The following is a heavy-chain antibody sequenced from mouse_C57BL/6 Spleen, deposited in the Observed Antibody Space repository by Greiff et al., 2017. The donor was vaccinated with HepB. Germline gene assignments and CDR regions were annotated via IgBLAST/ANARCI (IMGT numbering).Heavy chain of an antibody. CDR3: YGDGSSPACFAY. J-gene: IGHJ3*01. CDR2: IDPETGGT. Sequence: VQLQQSGAELVRHGASVTLSCKASGYTFTDYEMHWVKQTPVHGLEWIGAIDPETGGTAYNQKFKGKAILTADKSSRTAYMELRSLTSEDSAVYYCYGDGSSPACFAYWGQGTLVTVSA. D-gene: IGHD1-1*01. V-gene: IGHV1-15*01. CDR1: GYTFTDYE.